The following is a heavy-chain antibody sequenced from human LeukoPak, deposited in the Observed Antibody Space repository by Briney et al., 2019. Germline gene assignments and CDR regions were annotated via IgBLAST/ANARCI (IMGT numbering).Heavy chain of an antibody. CDR1: GGTFSSYA. CDR3: ARESMDYGDYRQETYYYYGMDV. Sequence: GASVKVSCKASGGTFSSYAISWVRQAPGQGLEWMGGIIPIFGTANYAQKFQGRVTITADESTSTAYMELSSLRSEDTVVYYCARESMDYGDYRQETYYYYGMDVWGQGTTVTVSS. D-gene: IGHD4-17*01. CDR2: IIPIFGTA. J-gene: IGHJ6*02. V-gene: IGHV1-69*13.